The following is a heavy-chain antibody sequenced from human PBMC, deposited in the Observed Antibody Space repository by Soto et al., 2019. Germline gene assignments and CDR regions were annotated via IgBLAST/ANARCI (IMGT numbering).Heavy chain of an antibody. Sequence: SETLSLTCTVCGGSVSSYYWSWIRQSTGKGLEWIGYVYYSGSTKYRPSLKSRVTISVDTSKNQFSLKVSSATAADTAVYYCARHSNRNYGLYYFDYWGLGALVTVSS. V-gene: IGHV4-59*08. J-gene: IGHJ4*02. CDR1: GGSVSSYY. CDR3: ARHSNRNYGLYYFDY. D-gene: IGHD4-4*01. CDR2: VYYSGST.